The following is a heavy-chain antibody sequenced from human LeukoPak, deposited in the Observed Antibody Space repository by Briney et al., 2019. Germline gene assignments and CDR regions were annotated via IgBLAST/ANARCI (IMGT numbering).Heavy chain of an antibody. J-gene: IGHJ4*02. CDR1: GFTFSNYW. D-gene: IGHD3-22*01. Sequence: GGSLRLSCAASGFTFSNYWMTWVRQAPGKGLEWVANINQDGSEKYYVDSVKGRFTISRDNAKNSLYLQMNSLRAEDTAVYYCARGPFVVISCWGQGTLVTVSS. V-gene: IGHV3-7*01. CDR3: ARGPFVVISC. CDR2: INQDGSEK.